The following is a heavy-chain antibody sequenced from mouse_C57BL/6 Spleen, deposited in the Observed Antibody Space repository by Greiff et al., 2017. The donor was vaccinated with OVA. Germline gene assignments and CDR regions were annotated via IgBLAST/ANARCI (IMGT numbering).Heavy chain of an antibody. CDR2: IDPSDSYT. Sequence: VKLMESGAELVMPGASVKLSCKASGYTFTSYWMHWVKQRPGQGLEWIGEIDPSDSYTNYNQKFKGKSTLTVDKSSSTAYMQLSSLTSEDSAVYYCARHPGFDVWGRGTTVTVSS. CDR3: ARHPGFDV. J-gene: IGHJ1*03. V-gene: IGHV1-69*01. CDR1: GYTFTSYW.